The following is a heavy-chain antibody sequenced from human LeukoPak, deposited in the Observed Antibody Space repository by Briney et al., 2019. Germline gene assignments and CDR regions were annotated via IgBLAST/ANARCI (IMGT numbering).Heavy chain of an antibody. CDR3: ARWVAGGDAFDI. D-gene: IGHD1-26*01. CDR2: IYHSGST. V-gene: IGHV4-30-2*01. CDR1: GGSISSGGYY. J-gene: IGHJ3*02. Sequence: PSETLSLTCTVSGGSISSGGYYWSWIRQPPGKGLEWIGYIYHSGSTYYNPSLKSRVTISVDRSKNQFSLKLSSVTAADTAVYYCARWVAGGDAFDIWGQGTMVTVSS.